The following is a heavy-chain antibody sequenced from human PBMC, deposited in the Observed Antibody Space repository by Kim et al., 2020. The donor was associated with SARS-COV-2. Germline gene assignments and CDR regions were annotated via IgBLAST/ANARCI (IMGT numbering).Heavy chain of an antibody. J-gene: IGHJ4*02. CDR1: GFTFSSYA. V-gene: IGHV3-30-3*01. CDR3: ATEASPAALDY. CDR2: ISYDGSNK. Sequence: GGSLRLSCAASGFTFSSYAMHWVRQAPGKGLEWVAVISYDGSNKYYADSVKGRFTISRDNSKNTLYLQMNSLRAEDTAVYYCATEASPAALDYWGQGTLVTVSS. D-gene: IGHD2-2*01.